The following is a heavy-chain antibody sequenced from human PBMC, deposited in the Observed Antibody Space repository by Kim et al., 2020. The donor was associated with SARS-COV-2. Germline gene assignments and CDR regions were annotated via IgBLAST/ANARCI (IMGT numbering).Heavy chain of an antibody. V-gene: IGHV1-24*01. Sequence: GSVKVSCKVSGYTLTELSMHWVRQAPGKGLEWMGGFDPEDGETIYAQKFQGRVTMTEDTSTDTAYIELSSLRSEDTAVYYCATLVAYYGSGSYYPYFDYWGQGTLVTVSS. CDR3: ATLVAYYGSGSYYPYFDY. CDR1: GYTLTELS. J-gene: IGHJ4*02. CDR2: FDPEDGET. D-gene: IGHD3-10*01.